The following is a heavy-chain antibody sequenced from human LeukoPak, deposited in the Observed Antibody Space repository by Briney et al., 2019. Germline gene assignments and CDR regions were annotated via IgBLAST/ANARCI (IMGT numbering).Heavy chain of an antibody. Sequence: GGSLRLSCAASGFTFSSYSMNWARQAPGKGLEWVSSISSTSSYMYYADSVKGRFTISRDNAKNSLFLQMNSLRAEDTAVYYCARELMGLTMIVVVNPIDYWGQGTLVTVSS. CDR2: ISSTSSYM. V-gene: IGHV3-21*01. CDR3: ARELMGLTMIVVVNPIDY. J-gene: IGHJ4*02. CDR1: GFTFSSYS. D-gene: IGHD3-22*01.